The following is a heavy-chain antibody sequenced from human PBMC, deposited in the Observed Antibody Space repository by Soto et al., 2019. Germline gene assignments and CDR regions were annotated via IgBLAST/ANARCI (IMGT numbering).Heavy chain of an antibody. CDR3: ARDADPLYDYRQYNWFDP. J-gene: IGHJ5*02. CDR2: IIPILGIA. D-gene: IGHD4-17*01. Sequence: QVQLVQSGAEVKKPGSSVKVSCKASGCTFSSYTISWVRQAPGQGLEWMGRIIPILGIANYAQKFQGRVTITADKSTSTAYMELSSLRSEDTAVYYCARDADPLYDYRQYNWFDPWGQGNLVTVSS. V-gene: IGHV1-69*08. CDR1: GCTFSSYT.